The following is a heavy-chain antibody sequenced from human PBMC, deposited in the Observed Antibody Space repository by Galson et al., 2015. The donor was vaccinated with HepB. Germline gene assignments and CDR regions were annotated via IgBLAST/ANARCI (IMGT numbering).Heavy chain of an antibody. J-gene: IGHJ4*02. CDR1: GSSLTSYW. CDR3: ARSYDSSGYKDY. V-gene: IGHV5-10-1*01. Sequence: QSGAEVKKPGESLRISCKGSGSSLTSYWISWVRQMPGKGLEWMGRIDPSDSYTNYSPSFQGHVTISADKSISTAYLQWSSLKASDTAMYYCARSYDSSGYKDYWGQGTLVTVSS. CDR2: IDPSDSYT. D-gene: IGHD3-22*01.